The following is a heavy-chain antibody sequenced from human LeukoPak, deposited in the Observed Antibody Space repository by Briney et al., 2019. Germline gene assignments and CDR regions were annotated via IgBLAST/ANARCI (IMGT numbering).Heavy chain of an antibody. CDR1: GFTFSSYW. D-gene: IGHD3-10*01. J-gene: IGHJ4*02. CDR2: IKQDGSEK. V-gene: IGHV3-7*01. Sequence: GGSLRLSCAASGFTFSSYWMSWVRQAPGKGLEWVANIKQDGSEKYYVDSVKGRFTISRDNAKNSLYLQMNSLRAEDTAVYYCARTYKVYGSGSYYFDYWGQGTLVTVSS. CDR3: ARTYKVYGSGSYYFDY.